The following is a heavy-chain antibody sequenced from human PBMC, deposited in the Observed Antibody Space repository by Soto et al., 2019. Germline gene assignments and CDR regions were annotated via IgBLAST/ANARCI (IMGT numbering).Heavy chain of an antibody. CDR1: GYTFTSYG. D-gene: IGHD3-9*01. CDR2: INTGSSKT. V-gene: IGHV1-3*04. CDR3: ARAMTTAGYIYFDQ. Sequence: QVDLVQSGAEVKEPGASVRISCEASGYTFTSYGIHWVRQAPGQRLEWMGWINTGSSKTRYSPEFQARVTITRDTSASTAYIALNSLRSEDTAVYYCARAMTTAGYIYFDQWGQGTLVTVSS. J-gene: IGHJ4*02.